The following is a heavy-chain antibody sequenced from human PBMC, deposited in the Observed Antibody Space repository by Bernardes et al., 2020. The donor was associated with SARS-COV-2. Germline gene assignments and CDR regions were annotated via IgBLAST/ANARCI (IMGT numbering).Heavy chain of an antibody. CDR2: INTDGSTT. V-gene: IGHV3-74*01. J-gene: IGHJ4*02. CDR1: EFTFSSYW. D-gene: IGHD3-10*01. CDR3: VRSAFISGRGYYFDS. Sequence: GGSLRLSCAASEFTFSSYWMHWVRQVPGKGLVWVSRINTDGSTTNYADSVKGRFTISRDNAKNTVYLQMNSLRAEDTAEYYCVRSAFISGRGYYFDSWGQGTLVTVSS.